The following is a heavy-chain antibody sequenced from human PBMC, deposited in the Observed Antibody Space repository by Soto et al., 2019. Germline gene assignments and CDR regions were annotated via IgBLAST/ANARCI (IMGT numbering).Heavy chain of an antibody. V-gene: IGHV4-31*03. CDR3: ARHWALGPPPDY. CDR2: IFYSGSA. CDR1: GVSINSAGYY. Sequence: SETLSLTCNVSGVSINSAGYYWSWIRHHPGRGLEWIGYIFYSGSAYYNPSLKSRVTISVDTSKNQFSLKLSSVTAADTAVYYCARHWALGPPPDYWGQGTLVPVSS. D-gene: IGHD3-16*01. J-gene: IGHJ4*02.